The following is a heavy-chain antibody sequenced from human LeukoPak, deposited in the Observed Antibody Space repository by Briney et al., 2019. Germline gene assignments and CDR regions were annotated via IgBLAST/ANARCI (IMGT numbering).Heavy chain of an antibody. CDR3: AREPRDGYSGYFDY. CDR2: IYYSGST. Sequence: PSETLSLTCTVSGGSISSSSYYWGWIRQPPGKGLEWIGSIYYSGSTYYNPSLKSRVTISVDTSKNQFSLKLSSVTAADTAVYYCAREPRDGYSGYFDYWGQGTLVTVSS. CDR1: GGSISSSSYY. D-gene: IGHD5-18*01. J-gene: IGHJ4*02. V-gene: IGHV4-39*07.